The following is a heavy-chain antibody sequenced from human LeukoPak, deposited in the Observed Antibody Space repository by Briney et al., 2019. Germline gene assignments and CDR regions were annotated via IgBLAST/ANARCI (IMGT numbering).Heavy chain of an antibody. V-gene: IGHV1-18*01. CDR2: LCAYKGNT. D-gene: IGHD3-3*01. CDR1: GYSLTSYI. J-gene: IGHJ4*02. Sequence: AAVKVSCEASGYSLTSYIVSSVRPAPRRGGEWMGRLCAYKGNTNCAHNRQGRVTMTTDASTSTAYKELRSLRSDDTTVYYCARVVPHYYDFRSGYYTAYYFDYWGQGTPVTVSS. CDR3: ARVVPHYYDFRSGYYTAYYFDY.